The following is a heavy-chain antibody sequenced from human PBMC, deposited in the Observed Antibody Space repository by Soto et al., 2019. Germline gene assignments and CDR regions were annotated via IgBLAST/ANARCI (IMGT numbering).Heavy chain of an antibody. D-gene: IGHD6-6*01. CDR2: IIPIFGTA. J-gene: IGHJ6*02. Sequence: SVKVSCKASGGTFSSYAISWVRQAPGQGLEWMGGIIPIFGTANYAQKFQGRVTIAADKSTSTAYMELSSLRSEDTAVYYCARDLRYSSSSYYYGMDVWGQGTTVTVSS. CDR3: ARDLRYSSSSYYYGMDV. V-gene: IGHV1-69*06. CDR1: GGTFSSYA.